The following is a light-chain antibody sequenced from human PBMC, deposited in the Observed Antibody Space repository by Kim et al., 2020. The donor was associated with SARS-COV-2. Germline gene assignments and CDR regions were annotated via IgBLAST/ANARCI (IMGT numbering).Light chain of an antibody. V-gene: IGKV1-5*03. CDR3: QQYNRSPGLT. Sequence: DIQMTQSPSTLSVSVGDRVTITCRASQSIGTWLAWYQQKPGKPPRLLIYEASNLDSGVPSRFSGSGSGTEFTLTISSLQTDDFATYYCQQYNRSPGLTFGGGTKVDIK. CDR1: QSIGTW. J-gene: IGKJ4*01. CDR2: EAS.